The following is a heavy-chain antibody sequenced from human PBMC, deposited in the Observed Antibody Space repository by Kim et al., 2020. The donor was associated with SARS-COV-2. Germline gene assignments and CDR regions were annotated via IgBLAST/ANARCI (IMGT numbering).Heavy chain of an antibody. CDR2: YTGST. D-gene: IGHD2-2*01. Sequence: YTGSTNDNPSLKSRVPISLDTANNQFSLKVTSMTAADTAMYYCARGRVPGVWGQGTTVTVSS. V-gene: IGHV4-59*09. J-gene: IGHJ6*02. CDR3: ARGRVPGV.